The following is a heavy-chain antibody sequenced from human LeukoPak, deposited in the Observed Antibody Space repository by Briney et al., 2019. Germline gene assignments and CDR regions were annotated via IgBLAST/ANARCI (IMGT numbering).Heavy chain of an antibody. V-gene: IGHV1-46*01. J-gene: IGHJ4*02. D-gene: IGHD2-21*01. CDR2: INPSGGST. CDR1: GYTFTSYY. CDR3: VRDNYSYGLDV. Sequence: ASVKVSCKASGYTFTSYYMHWVRQAPGQGLEWMGIINPSGGSTSYAQKFQGRVTMTRDMSTSTVYMELSSLRAEDTAIYYCVRDNYSYGLDVWGQGTLVTVSS.